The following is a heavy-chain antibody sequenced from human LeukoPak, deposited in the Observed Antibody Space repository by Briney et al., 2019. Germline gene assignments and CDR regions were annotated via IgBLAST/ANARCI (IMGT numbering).Heavy chain of an antibody. D-gene: IGHD3-22*01. V-gene: IGHV3-23*01. CDR3: AKDSSDSSGYHLDY. CDR2: ISGSGGST. CDR1: GFTFTTYG. J-gene: IGHJ4*02. Sequence: GGSLRLSCAASGFTFTTYGMHWVRQAPGKGLEWVSAISGSGGSTYYADSVKGRFTISRDNSKNTLYLQMNSLRAEDTAVYYRAKDSSDSSGYHLDYWGQGTLVTVSS.